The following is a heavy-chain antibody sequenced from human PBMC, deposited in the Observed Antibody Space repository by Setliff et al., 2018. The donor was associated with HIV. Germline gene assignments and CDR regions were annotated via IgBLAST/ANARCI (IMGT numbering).Heavy chain of an antibody. CDR3: AQDRGWELPHPPFFDY. V-gene: IGHV1-69*13. CDR2: IIPIFGTA. D-gene: IGHD1-7*01. Sequence: ASVKVSCKASGGTFSSYAISWVRQAPGQGLEWMGGIIPIFGTANYAQKFQGRVTITADESTSTAYMELSSLRSEDTAVYYCAQDRGWELPHPPFFDYWGQGTLVTVSS. J-gene: IGHJ4*02. CDR1: GGTFSSYA.